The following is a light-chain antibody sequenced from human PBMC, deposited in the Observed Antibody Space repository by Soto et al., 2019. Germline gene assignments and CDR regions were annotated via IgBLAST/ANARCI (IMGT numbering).Light chain of an antibody. Sequence: IVLTQSPATLSLSPGERATLSCRASQSVSSYLAWYQQKPGQAPRLLIYDASSRATGIPARFSGSVSGTDFTLTISSLEPEDFAVYYCQQRVYTFGQETKLEIK. CDR3: QQRVYT. J-gene: IGKJ2*01. CDR1: QSVSSY. CDR2: DAS. V-gene: IGKV3-11*01.